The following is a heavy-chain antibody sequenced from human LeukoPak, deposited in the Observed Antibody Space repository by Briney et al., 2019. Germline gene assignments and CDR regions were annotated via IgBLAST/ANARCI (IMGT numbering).Heavy chain of an antibody. CDR3: ARGNYYGSGSYRVWFDP. CDR2: INHSGST. D-gene: IGHD3-10*01. CDR1: GGSFSGYY. V-gene: IGHV4-34*01. J-gene: IGHJ5*02. Sequence: PSETLSLTCAVYGGSFSGYYWSWIRQPPGKGLEWIGEINHSGSTNYNPSLKSRVTISVDTSKNQFSLKLSSVTAADTAVYYCARGNYYGSGSYRVWFDPWGQGTLVTVSS.